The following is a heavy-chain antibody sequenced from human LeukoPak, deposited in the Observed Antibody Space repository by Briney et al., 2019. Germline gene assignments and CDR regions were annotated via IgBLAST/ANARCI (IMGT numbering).Heavy chain of an antibody. CDR2: IYTSGST. CDR3: ASWQGVRTRGSGYSSWFDP. D-gene: IGHD3-3*01. Sequence: PSETLSLTCTVSGGSISSYYWSWIRQPAGKGLEWIGRIYTSGSTNYNPSLKSRVTMSVDTSKNQFSLKLSSVTAADTAVYYCASWQGVRTRGSGYSSWFDPWGQGTLVTVSS. CDR1: GGSISSYY. V-gene: IGHV4-4*07. J-gene: IGHJ5*02.